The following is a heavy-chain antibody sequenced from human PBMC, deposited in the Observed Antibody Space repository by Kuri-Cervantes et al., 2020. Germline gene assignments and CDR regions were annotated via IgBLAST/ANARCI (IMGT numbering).Heavy chain of an antibody. J-gene: IGHJ4*02. Sequence: GGSLRLFCAASGFTFSDYYMSWIRQAPGKGLEWVSYISSSGSTIYYADSVKGRFTISRDNAKISLYLQMNNLRAEDTAVYYCARDRGYSTFDYWGQGILVTVSS. CDR3: ARDRGYSTFDY. V-gene: IGHV3-11*04. CDR1: GFTFSDYY. CDR2: ISSSGSTI. D-gene: IGHD5-18*01.